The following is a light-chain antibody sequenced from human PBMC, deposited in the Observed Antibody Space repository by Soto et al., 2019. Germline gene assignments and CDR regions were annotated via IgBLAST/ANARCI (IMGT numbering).Light chain of an antibody. V-gene: IGLV2-23*01. Sequence: QSALTQPASVSGSPGQSITISCTGTSSDVGSYNIVSWYQQHPGKAPKLMIYEGSKRPSGASNRFSGSKSGTTASLTISGLQAEDEADYYCCSYAGSSTLVVFGGGTKLTVL. CDR1: SSDVGSYNI. J-gene: IGLJ2*01. CDR2: EGS. CDR3: CSYAGSSTLVV.